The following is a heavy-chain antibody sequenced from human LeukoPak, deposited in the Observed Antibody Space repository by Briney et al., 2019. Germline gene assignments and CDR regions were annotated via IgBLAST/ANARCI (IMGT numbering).Heavy chain of an antibody. CDR2: ISYSGNI. CDR1: GASISDYS. V-gene: IGHV4-59*01. J-gene: IGHJ2*01. Sequence: SETLSLTCTVSGASISDYSWSWIRQPPGKGLEWIGSISYSGNINYNPSLESRVSISVDSSKKQFSLMVSCVTAADTAVYYCARVRSNDWYFDLWGRGTLVAVSS. CDR3: ARVRSNDWYFDL.